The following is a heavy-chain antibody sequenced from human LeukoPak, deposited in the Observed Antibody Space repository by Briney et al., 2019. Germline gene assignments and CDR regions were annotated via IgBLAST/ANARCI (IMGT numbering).Heavy chain of an antibody. V-gene: IGHV3-30*14. CDR2: ISYDGSNK. Sequence: GGSLRLSCAASGFTFSSYAMHWVRQAPGKGLEWVAVISYDGSNKYYADSVKGRFTISRDTSKNTLYLEVNSLRTEDTAVYYCARAAYCSGGACCLDYWGQGILVTVSS. CDR3: ARAAYCSGGACCLDY. CDR1: GFTFSSYA. J-gene: IGHJ4*02. D-gene: IGHD2-15*01.